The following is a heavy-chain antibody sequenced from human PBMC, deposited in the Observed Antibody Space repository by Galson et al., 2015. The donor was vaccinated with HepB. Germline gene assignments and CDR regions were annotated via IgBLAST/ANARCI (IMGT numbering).Heavy chain of an antibody. V-gene: IGHV3-73*01. J-gene: IGHJ3*02. CDR3: TRHGWELLRGDAFDI. CDR1: GFTFSGSA. Sequence: SLRLSCAASGFTFSGSAMHWVRQASGKGLEWVGRIRSKANSYATAYAASVKGRFTISRDDSKNTAYLQMNSLKTEDTAVYYCTRHGWELLRGDAFDIWGQGTMVTVSS. CDR2: IRSKANSYAT. D-gene: IGHD1-26*01.